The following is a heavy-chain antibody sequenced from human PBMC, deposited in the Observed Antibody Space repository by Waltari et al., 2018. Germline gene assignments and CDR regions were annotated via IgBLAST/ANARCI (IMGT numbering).Heavy chain of an antibody. J-gene: IGHJ4*02. D-gene: IGHD6-13*01. CDR3: ASFGSSSWYRA. Sequence: QVQLQESGPGLVKPSETLSLTCTVSGGSIRRYHWSWIRQPPGKGLEWIGYIYYSGSTNYNPSLKSRVTISVDTSKNQFSLKLSSVTAADTAVYYCASFGSSSWYRAWGQGTLVTVSS. V-gene: IGHV4-59*01. CDR1: GGSIRRYH. CDR2: IYYSGST.